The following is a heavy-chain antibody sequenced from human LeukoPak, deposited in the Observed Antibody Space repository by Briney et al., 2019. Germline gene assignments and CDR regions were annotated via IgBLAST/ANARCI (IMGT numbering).Heavy chain of an antibody. CDR1: GGTFSSYA. CDR3: ARDSFAEMATIELGGIDY. V-gene: IGHV1-69*04. J-gene: IGHJ4*02. Sequence: SVKVSCKASGGTFSSYAISWVRQAPGQGLEWMGRIIPILGIANYAQKFQGRVTITADKSTSTAYMELSSLRSEDTAVYYCARDSFAEMATIELGGIDYWGQGTLVTVSS. CDR2: IIPILGIA. D-gene: IGHD5-24*01.